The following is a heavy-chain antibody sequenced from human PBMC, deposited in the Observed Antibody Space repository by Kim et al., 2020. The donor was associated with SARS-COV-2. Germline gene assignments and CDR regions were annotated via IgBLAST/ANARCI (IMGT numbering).Heavy chain of an antibody. J-gene: IGHJ4*02. CDR1: GFTFTMYS. CDR3: ARGPIYASGRGYFGL. Sequence: GGSLRLSCAASGFTFTMYSMHWVRQAPGKGLEWVAFISVDGSNTHYADSVKGRFTVSRDSSKNTVFLEMGSLRLEDTALYFCARGPIYASGRGYFGLWGRGTLVTVSS. D-gene: IGHD6-19*01. CDR2: ISVDGSNT. V-gene: IGHV3-30*04.